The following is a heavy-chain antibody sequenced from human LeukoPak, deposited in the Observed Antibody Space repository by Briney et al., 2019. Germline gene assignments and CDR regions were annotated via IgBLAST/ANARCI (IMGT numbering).Heavy chain of an antibody. J-gene: IGHJ4*02. CDR3: AKDPPVWNYYGSGSPYWGIFFDY. D-gene: IGHD3-10*01. CDR1: GFTFSNYA. Sequence: GGSLRLSCAASGFTFSNYAMSWVRQAPGKGLEWVSVISGSGGSTYYADSVEGRCTISRDNSKNTLYLQMNSLRVEDTAVYYCAKDPPVWNYYGSGSPYWGIFFDYWGQGTLVTVSP. V-gene: IGHV3-23*01. CDR2: ISGSGGST.